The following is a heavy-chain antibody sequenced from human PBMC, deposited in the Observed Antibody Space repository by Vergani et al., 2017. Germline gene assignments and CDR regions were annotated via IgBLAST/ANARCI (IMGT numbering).Heavy chain of an antibody. CDR1: GFTFSSYA. Sequence: QVQLVESGGGVVQPGRSLRLSCAASGFTFSSYAMHWVRQAPGKGLEWVAVISYDGSNKYYADSVKGRFTISRDNSKNTLYLQMNSLRAEDTALYHCARGLRFLEWPLDYWGQGTLVTVSS. D-gene: IGHD3-3*01. CDR3: ARGLRFLEWPLDY. J-gene: IGHJ4*02. V-gene: IGHV3-30-3*01. CDR2: ISYDGSNK.